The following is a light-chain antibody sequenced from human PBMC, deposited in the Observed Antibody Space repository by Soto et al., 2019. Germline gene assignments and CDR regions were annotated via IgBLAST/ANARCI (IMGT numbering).Light chain of an antibody. CDR1: SSNIGAGYD. J-gene: IGLJ1*01. V-gene: IGLV1-40*01. CDR3: QSYDSSMSGYV. CDR2: GNS. Sequence: QSVLTKPPSVSGAPGQRVTISCTGSSSNIGAGYDVHWYQQLPGTAPKLLIYGNSNRPSGVPDRFSGSKSGTSASLAITGLQAEDEADYHCQSYDSSMSGYVFGTGTKVTVL.